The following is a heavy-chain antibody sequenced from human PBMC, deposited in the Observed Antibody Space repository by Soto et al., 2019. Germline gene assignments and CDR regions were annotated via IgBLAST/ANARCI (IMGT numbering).Heavy chain of an antibody. Sequence: EVALLESGGGLEQPGGSLRLSCRASGFTFSSYAMSWVRQAPGKALGWVSAISGNSAGISYADSVKGRFTITRNNSSNTLYRQMGNLRAEDTAVNYCAKDLGSGWLNFDQWGQGALVSVCS. CDR2: ISGNSAGI. CDR1: GFTFSSYA. V-gene: IGHV3-23*01. J-gene: IGHJ4*02. CDR3: AKDLGSGWLNFDQ. D-gene: IGHD6-19*01.